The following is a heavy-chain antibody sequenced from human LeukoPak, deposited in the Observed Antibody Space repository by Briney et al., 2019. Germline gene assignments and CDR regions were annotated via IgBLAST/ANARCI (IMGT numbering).Heavy chain of an antibody. V-gene: IGHV4-39*07. Sequence: SETLSLTCTVSGGSISSSSYYWGWIRQPPGKGLEWIGSIYYSGSTYYNPSLKSRVTISVDTSKNQFSLKLSSVTAADTAVYYCARDGRGYYYDSSGYRRFDYWGQGTLVTVSS. CDR2: IYYSGST. CDR1: GGSISSSSYY. J-gene: IGHJ4*02. CDR3: ARDGRGYYYDSSGYRRFDY. D-gene: IGHD3-22*01.